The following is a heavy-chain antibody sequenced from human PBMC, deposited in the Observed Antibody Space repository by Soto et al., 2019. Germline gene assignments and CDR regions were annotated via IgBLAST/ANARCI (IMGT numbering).Heavy chain of an antibody. J-gene: IGHJ5*02. D-gene: IGHD1-26*01. V-gene: IGHV1-69*13. CDR1: GDSFSSYA. CDR2: IIPILGTA. Sequence: SVKVSCKASGDSFSSYAITWVRQAPGQGLEWMGGIIPILGTANYAQKFQGRVIITADESTGTAYMEVSSLRSEDTAIYYCTRGTHHSGPTWFDPWGQGTLVTVSS. CDR3: TRGTHHSGPTWFDP.